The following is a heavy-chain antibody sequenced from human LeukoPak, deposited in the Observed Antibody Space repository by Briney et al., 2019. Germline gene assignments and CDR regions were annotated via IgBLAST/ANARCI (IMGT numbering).Heavy chain of an antibody. J-gene: IGHJ5*02. CDR2: ISGSDGYT. D-gene: IGHD3-10*01. CDR3: ARVVRGSGNNWFDP. Sequence: PGGSLRLSCVASGFTFSSYALSWVRQAPGKGLDCVSVISGSDGYTYYADSVKGRFTISRDNAKNSLYLQMNSLRAEDTALYHCARVVRGSGNNWFDPWGQGTLVTVSS. CDR1: GFTFSSYA. V-gene: IGHV3-23*01.